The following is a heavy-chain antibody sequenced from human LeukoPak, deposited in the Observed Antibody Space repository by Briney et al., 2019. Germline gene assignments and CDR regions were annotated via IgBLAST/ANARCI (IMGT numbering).Heavy chain of an antibody. D-gene: IGHD3-22*01. V-gene: IGHV1-2*02. J-gene: IGHJ4*02. CDR3: VNPLGGYYVSSGSVNDY. Sequence: ASVKVSCKASGYTFTGYYMSWVRQAPGQGLEWMGWINPNSGGTNYAQKFQGRVTMTRDTSISTAYMELSRLRSDDTAVYYCVNPLGGYYVSSGSVNDYWGQGTLVTVSS. CDR2: INPNSGGT. CDR1: GYTFTGYY.